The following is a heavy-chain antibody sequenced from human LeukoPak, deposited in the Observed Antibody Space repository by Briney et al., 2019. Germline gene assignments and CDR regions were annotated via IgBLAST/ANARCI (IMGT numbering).Heavy chain of an antibody. Sequence: GGSLRLSCAASGSTFSDAWMSWVRNAWMSWVRQAPGRGLEWVGRIKSKGDGGTTDYAAPVKGRFTISRDDSKNTLYLQMNSLKTEDTAVYYCTTQYYDFWSGGYYHSRELFYWGQGTLVTVSS. CDR2: IKSKGDGGTT. CDR3: TTQYYDFWSGGYYHSRELFY. CDR1: GSTFSDAWMSWVRNAW. V-gene: IGHV3-15*01. D-gene: IGHD3-3*01. J-gene: IGHJ4*02.